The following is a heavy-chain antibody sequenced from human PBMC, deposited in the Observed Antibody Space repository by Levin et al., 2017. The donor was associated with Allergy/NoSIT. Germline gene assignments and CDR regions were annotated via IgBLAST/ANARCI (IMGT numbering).Heavy chain of an antibody. V-gene: IGHV3-30-3*01. D-gene: IGHD2-15*01. CDR2: ISYDGSNK. J-gene: IGHJ4*02. CDR3: ARGRSTPVLRVFDY. Sequence: GGSLRLSCAASGFTFSSYAMHWVRQAPGKGLEWVAVISYDGSNKYYADSVKGRFTISRDNSKNTLYLQMNSLRAEDTAVYYCARGRSTPVLRVFDYWGQGTLVTVSS. CDR1: GFTFSSYA.